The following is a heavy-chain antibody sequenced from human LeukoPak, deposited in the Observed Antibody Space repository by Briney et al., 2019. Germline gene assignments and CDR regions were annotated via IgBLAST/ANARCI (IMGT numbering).Heavy chain of an antibody. CDR1: GYTFTSYY. J-gene: IGHJ4*02. CDR3: ARLAGYYDSSGYSNVDY. CDR2: INPSGGST. Sequence: GASVKVSCKASGYTFTSYYMHWVRQAPGQGLEWMGIINPSGGSTSYAQKFQGRVTMTRDTSTSTVYMELSSLRSEDTAVYYCARLAGYYDSSGYSNVDYWGQGTLVTVSS. V-gene: IGHV1-46*01. D-gene: IGHD3-22*01.